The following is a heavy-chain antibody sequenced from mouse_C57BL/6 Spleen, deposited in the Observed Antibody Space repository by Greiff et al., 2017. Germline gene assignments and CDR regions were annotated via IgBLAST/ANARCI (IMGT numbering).Heavy chain of an antibody. J-gene: IGHJ4*01. V-gene: IGHV3-6*01. CDR3: ARGRVLTGTGDYYAMDY. Sequence: DVQLQESGPGLVKPSPSLSLTCSVTGYSITSGYYWNWIRQFPGNKLEWMGYISYDGSNNYNPSLKNRISITRDTPKNQFFLKWNSVTTEDTATYYYARGRVLTGTGDYYAMDYWGQGTSVTVSS. CDR1: GYSITSGYY. D-gene: IGHD4-1*01. CDR2: ISYDGSN.